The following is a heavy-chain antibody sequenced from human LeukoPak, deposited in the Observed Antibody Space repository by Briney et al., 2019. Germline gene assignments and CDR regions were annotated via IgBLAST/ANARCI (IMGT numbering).Heavy chain of an antibody. V-gene: IGHV4-30-4*02. D-gene: IGHD6-19*01. CDR1: GGSISSGDYY. CDR3: ARWRAVAGAYYFDY. Sequence: SETLSLTCTVSGGSISSGDYYWSWIRQPPGKGLEWIGYIYYSGSTYYNPSLKSRVTISVDTSKNQFSLKLSSVTAADTAVYYCARWRAVAGAYYFDYWGQGTLVTVSS. J-gene: IGHJ4*02. CDR2: IYYSGST.